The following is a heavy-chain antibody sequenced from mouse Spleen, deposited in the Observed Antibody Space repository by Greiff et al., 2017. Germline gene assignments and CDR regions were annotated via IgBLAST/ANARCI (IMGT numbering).Heavy chain of an antibody. D-gene: IGHD2-5*01. CDR2: IWSVGST. CDR1: GFSLTNYA. V-gene: IGHV2-4-1*01. J-gene: IGHJ4*01. CDR3: ARKSNSYAMDY. Sequence: VMLVESGPGLVAPSQSLSITCTVSGFSLTNYAVHWVRQSPGKGLEWLGVIWSVGSTDYNAAFISRLSIIKDNSKSQVFFKMNSLQADDTDIYYCARKSNSYAMDYWGQGTSVTVSS.